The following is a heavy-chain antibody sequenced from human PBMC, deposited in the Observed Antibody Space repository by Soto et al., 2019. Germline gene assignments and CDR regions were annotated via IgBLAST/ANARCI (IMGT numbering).Heavy chain of an antibody. D-gene: IGHD2-21*02. J-gene: IGHJ5*02. CDR2: IYYSGST. CDR3: ARGYCGGDCYSYNWFEP. Sequence: SETLSLTCTVSGGSISSYYWSWIRQPPGKGLEWIGYIYYSGSTNYNPSLKSRVTISVDTSKNQFSLKLSSVTAADTAVYYCARGYCGGDCYSYNWFEPWGQGTLVTVFS. CDR1: GGSISSYY. V-gene: IGHV4-59*01.